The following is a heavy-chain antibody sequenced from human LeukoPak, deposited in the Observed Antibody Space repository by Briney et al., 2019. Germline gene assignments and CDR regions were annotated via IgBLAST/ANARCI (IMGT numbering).Heavy chain of an antibody. CDR2: INHSGST. D-gene: IGHD3-10*01. V-gene: IGHV4-34*01. Sequence: PSETLSLTCAVYGGSFSGYYWSWIRQPPGKGLEWIGEINHSGSTNYNPSLKSRVTISVDTSKNQFSLKLSSVTAADTAVYYCARRALVRGSGSYYNSPFDYWGQGTLVTVSS. CDR3: ARRALVRGSGSYYNSPFDY. J-gene: IGHJ4*02. CDR1: GGSFSGYY.